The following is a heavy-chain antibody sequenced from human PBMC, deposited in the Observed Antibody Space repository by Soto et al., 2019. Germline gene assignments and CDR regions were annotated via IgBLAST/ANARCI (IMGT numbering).Heavy chain of an antibody. J-gene: IGHJ6*02. D-gene: IGHD1-1*01. CDR3: AREKRHNSLGGRFGMDV. CDR2: IGSSGENP. Sequence: EVQLVESGGGVVKPGGSLRLSCAVSGFIFRTFGMNWVRQAPGKGLEWVAPIGSSGENPFYADSVKGRFIISRDNAKKSLDLKINSLRAEETAVYYCAREKRHNSLGGRFGMDVWGQGTTVTVS. V-gene: IGHV3-21*01. CDR1: GFIFRTFG.